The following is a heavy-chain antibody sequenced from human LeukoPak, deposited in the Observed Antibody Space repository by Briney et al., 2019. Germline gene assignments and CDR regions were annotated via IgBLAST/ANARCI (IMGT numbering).Heavy chain of an antibody. CDR3: ATDGSSRPEAS. V-gene: IGHV3-66*01. CDR2: VDSSGRT. D-gene: IGHD3-10*01. Sequence: PGGSLRLSCAASGFAVSTQYMIWVRQAPGTGLEWVSLVDSSGRTFYADSVKDRFYISRDRSKNTVSLQMNSLRAEDTAIYYCATDGSSRPEASWGQGTRVSVSS. CDR1: GFAVSTQY. J-gene: IGHJ5*02.